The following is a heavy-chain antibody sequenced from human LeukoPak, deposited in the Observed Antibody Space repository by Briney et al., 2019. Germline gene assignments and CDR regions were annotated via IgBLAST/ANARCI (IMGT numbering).Heavy chain of an antibody. CDR1: GYSISSGYY. J-gene: IGHJ4*02. V-gene: IGHV4-38-2*02. Sequence: SETLSLTCTVSGYSISSGYYWGWIRQPPGKGLEWVGSIYHSGSTYYNPSLKSRVTISVDTSKNQFSLKLSSVTAADTAVYYCASIYGSGSYGDYWGQGTLVTVSS. CDR3: ASIYGSGSYGDY. CDR2: IYHSGST. D-gene: IGHD3-10*01.